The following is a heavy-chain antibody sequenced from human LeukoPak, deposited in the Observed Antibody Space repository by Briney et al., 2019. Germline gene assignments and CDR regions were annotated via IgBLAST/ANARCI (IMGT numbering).Heavy chain of an antibody. D-gene: IGHD4/OR15-4a*01. V-gene: IGHV1-2*02. CDR3: ARDHDYGPDY. J-gene: IGHJ4*02. CDR1: GYTFTVHY. CDR2: IKPGSGAT. Sequence: APVKVSCKASGYTFTVHYLHWLRQAPGQGLEWMGWIKPGSGATNFAQNFQGRVTMTSDTSINTAYMELSSLTSDDTAMYYCARDHDYGPDYWGQGTLVTVSA.